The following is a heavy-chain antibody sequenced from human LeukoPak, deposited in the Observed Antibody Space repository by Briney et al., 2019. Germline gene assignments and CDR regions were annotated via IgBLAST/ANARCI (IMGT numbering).Heavy chain of an antibody. V-gene: IGHV4-30-2*01. D-gene: IGHD5-18*01. J-gene: IGHJ4*02. CDR2: IYHSGST. CDR3: ARDGGYSYGYDY. Sequence: PSQTLSLTCTVSGGSISSGGYYWSWIQQPPGKGLEWIGYIYHSGSTYYNPSLKSRVTISLDTAKNQFSLKLSSVTAADTAVYYCARDGGYSYGYDYWGQGTLVTVSS. CDR1: GGSISSGGYY.